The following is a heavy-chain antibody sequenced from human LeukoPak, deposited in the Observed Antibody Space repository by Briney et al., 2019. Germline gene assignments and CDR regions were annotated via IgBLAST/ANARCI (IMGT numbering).Heavy chain of an antibody. CDR2: IYTSGST. Sequence: SETLSLTCTVSGGSIRSYYWSWIRQPAGKGLEWIGRIYTSGSTNSNPSLTSRLTMSADTSKNQFSLKLSSVTAADTAVYYCARGGVGYCSTTSCYFDYWGQGTLVTVSS. CDR3: ARGGVGYCSTTSCYFDY. D-gene: IGHD2-2*01. V-gene: IGHV4-4*07. J-gene: IGHJ4*02. CDR1: GGSIRSYY.